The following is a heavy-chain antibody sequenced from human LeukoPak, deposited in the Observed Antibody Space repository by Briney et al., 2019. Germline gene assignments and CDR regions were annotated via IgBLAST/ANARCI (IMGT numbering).Heavy chain of an antibody. D-gene: IGHD6-13*01. V-gene: IGHV1-69*01. J-gene: IGHJ4*02. CDR3: ARGGRSEQQLVRWINY. Sequence: ASVKVSCKASGGTFSSYAISWVRQAPGQGLEWMGGIIPIFGTANYAQKFQGRVTITADESTSTAYMELSSLRSEDTAVYYCARGGRSEQQLVRWINYWGQGTLVTVSS. CDR1: GGTFSSYA. CDR2: IIPIFGTA.